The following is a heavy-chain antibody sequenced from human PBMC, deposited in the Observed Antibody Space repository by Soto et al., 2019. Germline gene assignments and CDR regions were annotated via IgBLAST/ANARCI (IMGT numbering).Heavy chain of an antibody. CDR3: AKSGLRDRPYYYFDY. D-gene: IGHD2-15*01. V-gene: IGHV3-23*01. Sequence: PGGSLRLSCAASGFTFSSYAMSWVRQAPGKGLEWVSAISGSGGSTYYADSVKGRFTISRDNSKNTLYLQMNSLGAEDTAVYYCAKSGLRDRPYYYFDYWGQGTLVTVSS. J-gene: IGHJ4*02. CDR1: GFTFSSYA. CDR2: ISGSGGST.